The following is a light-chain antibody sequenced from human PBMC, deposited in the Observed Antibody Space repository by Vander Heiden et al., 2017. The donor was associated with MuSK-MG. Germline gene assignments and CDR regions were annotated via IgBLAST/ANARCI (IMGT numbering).Light chain of an antibody. CDR2: AAS. V-gene: IGKV1-8*01. CDR3: QQDDSYPPFT. CDR1: QGISSY. J-gene: IGKJ3*01. Sequence: AIRMTQSASSFSASTGDRVTITCRASQGISSYLAWYQQKPGKAPKLLIYAASTLQSGVPSRFSGSGYGTDFTLTISCRQSEDFAAYYCQQDDSYPPFTFGQGTKVDIK.